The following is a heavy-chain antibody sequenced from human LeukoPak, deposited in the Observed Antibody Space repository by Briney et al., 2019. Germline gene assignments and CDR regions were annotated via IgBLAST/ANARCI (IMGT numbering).Heavy chain of an antibody. Sequence: PSETLSLTCAVYGGSFSGYYWSWIRQPPGKGLEWIGEINHSGSTYYNPSLKSRVTISVDTSKNQFSLKLSSVTAADTAVYYCASGYQLPYYWGQGTLVTVSS. CDR1: GGSFSGYY. CDR3: ASGYQLPYY. CDR2: INHSGST. D-gene: IGHD2-2*01. J-gene: IGHJ4*02. V-gene: IGHV4-34*01.